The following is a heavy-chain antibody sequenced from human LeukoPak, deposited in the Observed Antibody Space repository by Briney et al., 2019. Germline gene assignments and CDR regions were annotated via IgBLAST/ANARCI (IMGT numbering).Heavy chain of an antibody. V-gene: IGHV4-61*02. Sequence: SQTLSLTCTVSGGSISSGSYYWSWIRQPAGKGLEWIGRIYTSGSTNYNPSLMSRVTISVDTSKNQFSLKLSSVTAADTAVYYCARESPLGHYFDYWGQGTLVTVSS. D-gene: IGHD3-16*01. J-gene: IGHJ4*02. CDR3: ARESPLGHYFDY. CDR2: IYTSGST. CDR1: GGSISSGSYY.